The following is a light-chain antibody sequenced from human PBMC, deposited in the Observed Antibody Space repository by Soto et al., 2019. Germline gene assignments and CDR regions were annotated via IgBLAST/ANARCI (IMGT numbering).Light chain of an antibody. CDR3: QQYATSPIT. J-gene: IGKJ5*01. V-gene: IGKV3-20*01. Sequence: ENVLTQSPGPLSLSPGERATLSCSASQSVGRNYLAWFQQKSGQAPRLVIYGASSRAAGIPDRLSGSGSGTDFTLTISRLEPEDFAVYYCQQYATSPITFGQGTRLEIK. CDR1: QSVGRNY. CDR2: GAS.